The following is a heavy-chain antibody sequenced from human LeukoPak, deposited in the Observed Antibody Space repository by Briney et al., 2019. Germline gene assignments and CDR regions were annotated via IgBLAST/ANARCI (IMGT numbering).Heavy chain of an antibody. J-gene: IGHJ4*02. D-gene: IGHD5-18*01. V-gene: IGHV4-59*01. Sequence: PSETLSPTCTLSGGSISSYYWSWIRQPPGKGLEWIGYIYYSGITNYNPSLKGRVTISVDTSKNQFSLKVSSVTAADTAVYYCARVGAYGHSYGPFDYWGQGTLVTVSS. CDR3: ARVGAYGHSYGPFDY. CDR2: IYYSGIT. CDR1: GGSISSYY.